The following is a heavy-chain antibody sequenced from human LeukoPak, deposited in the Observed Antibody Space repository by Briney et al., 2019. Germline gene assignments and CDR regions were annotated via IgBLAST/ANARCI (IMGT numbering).Heavy chain of an antibody. V-gene: IGHV4-34*01. D-gene: IGHD3-22*01. CDR3: ARGGYYDSSGFTN. J-gene: IGHJ4*02. CDR1: GGSFSGYY. CDR2: INHSGST. Sequence: SETLSLTCAVYGGSFSGYYWSWIRQPPGKGLEWIGEINHSGSTNYNPSLKSRVTISVDTSKNQFSLKLSSVTAADTAVYYCARGGYYDSSGFTNWGQGTLVTVSS.